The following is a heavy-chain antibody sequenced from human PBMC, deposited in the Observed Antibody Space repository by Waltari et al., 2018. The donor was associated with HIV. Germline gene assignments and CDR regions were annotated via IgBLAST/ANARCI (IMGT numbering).Heavy chain of an antibody. J-gene: IGHJ6*02. CDR3: ARGIAVAGRYYFYGMDV. CDR1: GFTFSNYW. Sequence: EVQLVESGGGLVQPGGSLRLSCAASGFTFSNYWMRWVRQAPGKGRGWVAYINQAGSRKYYVDSVKGRFTISRDNAKNSLYLQMNSLRAEDTAVYYCARGIAVAGRYYFYGMDVWGQGTTVTVSS. D-gene: IGHD6-19*01. CDR2: INQAGSRK. V-gene: IGHV3-7*01.